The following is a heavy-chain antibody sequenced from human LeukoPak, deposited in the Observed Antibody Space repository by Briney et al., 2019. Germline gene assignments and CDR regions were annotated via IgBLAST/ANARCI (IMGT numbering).Heavy chain of an antibody. V-gene: IGHV3-23*01. J-gene: IGHJ4*02. CDR2: ISGSGGST. D-gene: IGHD6-19*01. CDR3: AHSIAVAGSFDY. CDR1: GFTFSSYA. Sequence: GGSLRLSCAASGFTFSSYAMSWVRQAPGEGLEWVSAISGSGGSTYYADSVKGRFTISRDNSKNTLYLQMKSLRAEDTAVYYCAHSIAVAGSFDYWGQGTLVTVSS.